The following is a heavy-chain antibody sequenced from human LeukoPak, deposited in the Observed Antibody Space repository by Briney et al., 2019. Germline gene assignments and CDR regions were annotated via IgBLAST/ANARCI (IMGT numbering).Heavy chain of an antibody. CDR1: GFSFTNYW. J-gene: IGHJ6*03. CDR2: IKYDGSEK. CDR3: VRVYYFGSGSYSSYYYYMDV. D-gene: IGHD3-10*01. V-gene: IGHV3-7*01. Sequence: PGGSLRLSCAASGFSFTNYWMTWVRQAPGRGLEWVANIKYDGSEKYYVESVKGRFTISRDNAKNSQYLQMNSLRAEDTAVYYCVRVYYFGSGSYSSYYYYMDVWGTGTTVTVSS.